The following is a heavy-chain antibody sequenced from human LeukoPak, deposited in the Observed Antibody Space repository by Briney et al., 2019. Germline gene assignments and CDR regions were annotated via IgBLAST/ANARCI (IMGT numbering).Heavy chain of an antibody. D-gene: IGHD3-16*02. Sequence: SWIRQXXXXXLGWIGYIYYSGSTYYNPSLKSRVTISVDTSKNQFSLKLSSVTAADTAVYYCARDYRAFDIWGQGTMVTVSS. V-gene: IGHV4-31*02. CDR3: ARDYRAFDI. CDR2: IYYSGST. J-gene: IGHJ3*02.